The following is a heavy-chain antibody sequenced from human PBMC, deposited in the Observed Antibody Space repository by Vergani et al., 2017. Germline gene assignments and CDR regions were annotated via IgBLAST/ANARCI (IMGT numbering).Heavy chain of an antibody. V-gene: IGHV3-30*02. Sequence: QVQLVQSGGGVVQPGGSLRLSCVASGFTFNRYGMPWVRQAPGKGLEWVAYVLFDGSNEYYADSVKGRFIVSRDNSNGALYLQMNSLRTDDTAVYYCARDLAYCHEGSCALWGQGSVVTVSS. D-gene: IGHD2-15*01. J-gene: IGHJ4*02. CDR2: VLFDGSNE. CDR1: GFTFNRYG. CDR3: ARDLAYCHEGSCAL.